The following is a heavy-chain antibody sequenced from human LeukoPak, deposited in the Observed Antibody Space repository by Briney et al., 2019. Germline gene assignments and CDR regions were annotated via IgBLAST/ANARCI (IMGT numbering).Heavy chain of an antibody. CDR1: GFTFSSFA. D-gene: IGHD3-10*01. CDR3: ARGGGFGAFDI. J-gene: IGHJ3*02. Sequence: GESLKISCTASGFTFSSFAMTWVRQAPGKGLEWVSVISGSGSSTYYADSVKGRFTISRDNSKNTVYLQVNSLRAEDTAVYYCARGGGFGAFDIWGQGTMVTVSS. V-gene: IGHV3-23*01. CDR2: ISGSGSST.